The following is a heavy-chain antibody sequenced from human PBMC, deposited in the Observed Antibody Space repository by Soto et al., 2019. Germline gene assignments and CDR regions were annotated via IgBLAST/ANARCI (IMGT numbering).Heavy chain of an antibody. V-gene: IGHV4-39*01. CDR3: ARLNGYFVSTNCYGYYGMDV. CDR2: IYSSENT. CDR1: GGSVSSNSYS. Sequence: SETLSLTCTVSGGSVSSNSYSWGWLRQSPGKGLEWIGTIYSSENTYYNPSLLSRVTISVDTSKNEFSLRLSSVTAADTAVYYCARLNGYFVSTNCYGYYGMDVWGQGSTVT. J-gene: IGHJ6*02. D-gene: IGHD2-2*03.